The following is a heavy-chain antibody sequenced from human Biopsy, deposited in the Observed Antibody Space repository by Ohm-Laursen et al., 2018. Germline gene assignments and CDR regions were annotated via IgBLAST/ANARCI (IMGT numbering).Heavy chain of an antibody. CDR3: ARDRGGARYGMDV. Sequence: SPRLSCAASGFSFSIYSMNWVRQAPGKGLEWVSGIRRNSAIIDYADSVRGRFTISRDNARRFLFLQMNNLKSEDTAFYYCARDRGGARYGMDVWGRGTTVTVSS. CDR2: IRRNSAII. D-gene: IGHD1-26*01. CDR1: GFSFSIYS. V-gene: IGHV3-9*01. J-gene: IGHJ6*02.